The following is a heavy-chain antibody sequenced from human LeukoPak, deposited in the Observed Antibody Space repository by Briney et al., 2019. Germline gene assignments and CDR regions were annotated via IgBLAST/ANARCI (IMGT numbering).Heavy chain of an antibody. J-gene: IGHJ4*02. Sequence: ASVKVSCKAAGYTLTSYGISWVRQAPGQGLEWMGWISAYNGSTNYAQKFQGRVTMTTDTSTSTAHMELRSLRSDDTAVYYCARDSGGWLDYWGQGTLVTVSS. CDR2: ISAYNGST. CDR3: ARDSGGWLDY. D-gene: IGHD6-19*01. CDR1: GYTLTSYG. V-gene: IGHV1-18*01.